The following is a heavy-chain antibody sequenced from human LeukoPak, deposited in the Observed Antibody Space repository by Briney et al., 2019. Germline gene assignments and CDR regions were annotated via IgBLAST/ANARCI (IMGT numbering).Heavy chain of an antibody. CDR3: ATEDMVVTSLTFDY. Sequence: ASVKVSCKASGYTFTGYYMHWVRQAPGQGLEWIGRINPNSGGTNYAQKFQGRVTMTRETSISTAYMELSRQRSDDTAVYYCATEDMVVTSLTFDYWGQGTLVTVSS. CDR1: GYTFTGYY. V-gene: IGHV1-2*06. D-gene: IGHD4/OR15-4a*01. J-gene: IGHJ4*02. CDR2: INPNSGGT.